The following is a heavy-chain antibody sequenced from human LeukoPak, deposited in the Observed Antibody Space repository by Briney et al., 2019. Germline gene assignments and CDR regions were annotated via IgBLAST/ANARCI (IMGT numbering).Heavy chain of an antibody. D-gene: IGHD3-10*01. CDR3: ERRQSGALEQTAFDF. CDR1: GGSISSNSYY. J-gene: IGHJ3*01. Sequence: NPSETLSLTCTVSGGSISSNSYYWGWIRQPPGQGLEWIGTIYYSGSTYYNPSLKSPVTISVDTSKNQFSLKLSSVTGADTAVYFCERRQSGALEQTAFDFWGQGTMVTVSS. CDR2: IYYSGST. V-gene: IGHV4-39*01.